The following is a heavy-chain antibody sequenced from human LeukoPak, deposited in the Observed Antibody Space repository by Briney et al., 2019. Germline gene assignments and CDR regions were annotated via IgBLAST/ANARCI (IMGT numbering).Heavy chain of an antibody. Sequence: GGSLRLSCAASGFTFSSYAMHWVRQAPGKGLEWVAVISYDGSNKYYADSVKGRFTISRDNSKNTLYLQMNSLRAEDTAVYYCATSRTFISPFDYWGQGTLVTVSS. CDR1: GFTFSSYA. D-gene: IGHD1-14*01. V-gene: IGHV3-30-3*01. CDR3: ATSRTFISPFDY. CDR2: ISYDGSNK. J-gene: IGHJ4*02.